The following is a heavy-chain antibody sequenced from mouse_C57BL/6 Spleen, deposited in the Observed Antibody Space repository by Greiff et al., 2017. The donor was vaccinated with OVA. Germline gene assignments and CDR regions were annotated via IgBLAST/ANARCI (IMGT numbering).Heavy chain of an antibody. D-gene: IGHD1-1*01. CDR3: TREVYYGTSYYAMDY. CDR2: ISSGGDYI. Sequence: DVKLVESGEGLVKPGGSLKLSCAASGFTFSSYAMSWVRQTPEKRLEWVAYISSGGDYIYYADNVKGRFTISRDNARNTLYRQMSRLKSEDTAMYYCTREVYYGTSYYAMDYWGQGTSVTVSS. J-gene: IGHJ4*01. CDR1: GFTFSSYA. V-gene: IGHV5-9-1*02.